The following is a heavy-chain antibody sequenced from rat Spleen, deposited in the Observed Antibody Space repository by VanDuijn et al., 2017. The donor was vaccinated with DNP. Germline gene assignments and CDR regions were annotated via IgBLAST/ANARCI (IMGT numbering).Heavy chain of an antibody. V-gene: IGHV5-25*01. CDR2: ITSSDGNT. Sequence: EVKLVESGGGLVQPGRSMKLSCAASGFTFSDYGMAWVLQAPKKGLEWVASITSSDGNTYYRDSVKGRFTVSRDDPKSTLYLQMDGLRSEDTATYYCARHEGLYSGFPDYFDYWGQGVMVTVSS. CDR3: ARHEGLYSGFPDYFDY. D-gene: IGHD4-4*01. J-gene: IGHJ2*01. CDR1: GFTFSDYG.